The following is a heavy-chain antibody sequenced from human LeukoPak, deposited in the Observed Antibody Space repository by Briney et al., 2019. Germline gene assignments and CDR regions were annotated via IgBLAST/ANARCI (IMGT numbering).Heavy chain of an antibody. D-gene: IGHD2-2*01. Sequence: GGSLRLTCAASGFSVNNKYMTWVRQTPAKGLEWVSVIYSGGGTYYADFVQGRFTISRDDSKNTLFLQMNSLRAEDSAVYYCASAMNFGHFDLWGRGTLVTVSS. CDR3: ASAMNFGHFDL. V-gene: IGHV3-53*01. CDR2: IYSGGGT. J-gene: IGHJ2*01. CDR1: GFSVNNKY.